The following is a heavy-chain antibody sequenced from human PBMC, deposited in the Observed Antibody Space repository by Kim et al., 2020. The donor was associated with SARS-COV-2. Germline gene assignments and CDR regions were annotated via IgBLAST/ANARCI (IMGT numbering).Heavy chain of an antibody. CDR2: IYSSGST. D-gene: IGHD3-16*02. Sequence: SETLSLTCTVSGGSISGYYWSWIRQPAGKGLEWIGRIYSSGSTNHNPSLKSRVSMSVDTSKSQFSLRLTSVTAADTALYYCARDGYDDVWGSYRYFDSWGQGTLVTVAS. CDR3: ARDGYDDVWGSYRYFDS. J-gene: IGHJ4*02. CDR1: GGSISGYY. V-gene: IGHV4-4*07.